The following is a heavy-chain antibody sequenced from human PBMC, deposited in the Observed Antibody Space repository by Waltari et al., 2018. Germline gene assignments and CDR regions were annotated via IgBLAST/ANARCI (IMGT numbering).Heavy chain of an antibody. CDR2: IWYDGSNK. J-gene: IGHJ3*02. CDR3: AKSRGEYTDDAFDI. D-gene: IGHD3-10*01. CDR1: GFTFSSYG. V-gene: IGHV3-30*18. Sequence: QVQLVESGGGVVQPGRSLRLSCAASGFTFSSYGMHWVRQAPGKGLEWVAVIWYDGSNKYYADSVKGRFTISRDNSKNTLYLQMNSLRAEDTAMYYCAKSRGEYTDDAFDIWGQGTMVTVSS.